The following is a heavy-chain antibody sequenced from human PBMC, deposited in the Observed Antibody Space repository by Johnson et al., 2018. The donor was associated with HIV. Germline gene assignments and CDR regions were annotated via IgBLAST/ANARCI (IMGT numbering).Heavy chain of an antibody. CDR2: IRYDGSNK. CDR1: GFTFSYYG. CDR3: AKEQWFGELFSAFDI. D-gene: IGHD3-10*01. V-gene: IGHV3-30*02. Sequence: VQLVESGGGVVQPGGSLRLSCAAFGFTFSYYGMHWVRQAPGKGLEWVAFIRYDGSNKYYADSVKGRFTISRDNSKNTLYLQMNSLRAEDTAVYYCAKEQWFGELFSAFDIWGQGTMVTVSS. J-gene: IGHJ3*02.